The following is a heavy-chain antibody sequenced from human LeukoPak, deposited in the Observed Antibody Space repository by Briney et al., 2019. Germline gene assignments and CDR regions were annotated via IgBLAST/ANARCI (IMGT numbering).Heavy chain of an antibody. D-gene: IGHD3-10*01. CDR3: ASLGSGNSPIIDFDY. V-gene: IGHV1-46*01. Sequence: GASVKVSCKASGYTFTSYYMHWVRQAPGQGLEWMGIIDPSGGGTSYAQKFQGRVTMTRDTSTSTVYMELSSLRSEGTAVYYCASLGSGNSPIIDFDYWGQGTLVTVSS. CDR2: IDPSGGGT. J-gene: IGHJ4*02. CDR1: GYTFTSYY.